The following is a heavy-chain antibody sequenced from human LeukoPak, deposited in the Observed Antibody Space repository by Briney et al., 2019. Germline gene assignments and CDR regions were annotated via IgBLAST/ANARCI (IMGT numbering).Heavy chain of an antibody. V-gene: IGHV4-59*01. J-gene: IGHJ4*02. CDR1: GGSISNYY. CDR2: IYYGGNT. D-gene: IGHD1-26*01. CDR3: ARDEGAGAPYFDY. Sequence: SSETLSLTCTVSGGSISNYYWSWIRQRPGKGLEWIGYIYYGGNTNYNPSLKSRVTISVDTSKNQFSLKLSSVTAADTAVYYCARDEGAGAPYFDYWGQGTLATVSS.